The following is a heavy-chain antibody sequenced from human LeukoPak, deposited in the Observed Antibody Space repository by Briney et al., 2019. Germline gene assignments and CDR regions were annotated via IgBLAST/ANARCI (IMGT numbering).Heavy chain of an antibody. CDR2: ISSSSSYI. CDR1: GFTFSSYS. Sequence: GGSLRLFCAASGFTFSSYSMNWVRQAPGKGLEWVSSISSSSSYIYYADSVKGRFTISRDNAKNSLYLQMNSLRAEDTAVYYCARSARCLQSLWDYWGQGTLVTVSS. CDR3: ARSARCLQSLWDY. D-gene: IGHD5-24*01. J-gene: IGHJ4*02. V-gene: IGHV3-21*01.